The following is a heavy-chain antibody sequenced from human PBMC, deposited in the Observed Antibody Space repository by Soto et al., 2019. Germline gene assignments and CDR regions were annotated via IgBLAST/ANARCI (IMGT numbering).Heavy chain of an antibody. CDR3: TRVLLGGYYGSDFDF. Sequence: GGSLRLSCAASGFIFDNHAMNWVRQAPGKGLEWVAGVSWNSGSIDYADSVKGRFTISRDNAKNSLYLQMNSLRADDTAIYYCTRVLLGGYYGSDFDFWGQGTQVTVSS. CDR1: GFIFDNHA. D-gene: IGHD1-26*01. J-gene: IGHJ4*02. V-gene: IGHV3-9*01. CDR2: VSWNSGSI.